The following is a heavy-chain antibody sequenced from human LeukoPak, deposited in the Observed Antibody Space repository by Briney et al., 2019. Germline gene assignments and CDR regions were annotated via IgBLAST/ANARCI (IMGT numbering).Heavy chain of an antibody. Sequence: PSETLSLTCTVSGGSISSYYWSWIRQPPGKGLERIGYIYYSGSTNYNPSLKSRVTISVDTSKNQFSLKLSSVTAADTAVYYCARGRLYRSGYWYFDLWGRGTLVTVSS. CDR3: ARGRLYRSGYWYFDL. CDR2: IYYSGST. V-gene: IGHV4-59*01. D-gene: IGHD2/OR15-2a*01. CDR1: GGSISSYY. J-gene: IGHJ2*01.